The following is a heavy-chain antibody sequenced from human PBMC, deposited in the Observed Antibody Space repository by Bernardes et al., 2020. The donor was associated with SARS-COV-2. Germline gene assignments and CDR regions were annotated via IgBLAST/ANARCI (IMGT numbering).Heavy chain of an antibody. CDR1: GFTVSSNY. CDR3: TRRGEGGRAFDV. J-gene: IGHJ4*02. Sequence: GGSLRLSCAASGFTVSSNYMSWVRQAPGKGLEWVSVIYSGGSTYFADSVKGRFTVSRDSSRNTLYLQMNSLTADDTAVYYCTRRGEGGRAFDVWGQGTLVTVSP. CDR2: IYSGGST. D-gene: IGHD2-15*01. V-gene: IGHV3-53*01.